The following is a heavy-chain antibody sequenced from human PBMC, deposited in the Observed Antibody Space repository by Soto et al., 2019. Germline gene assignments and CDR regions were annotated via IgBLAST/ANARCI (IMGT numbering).Heavy chain of an antibody. CDR2: ISSSSSYI. V-gene: IGHV3-21*01. Sequence: GGSLRLSCAASGFTFSSYSMNWVRQAPGKGLEWVSSISSSSSYIYYADSVKGRFTISRDNAKNSLYLQMNSLRAEDTAVYYCARDYYCSSTSCYAFDIWGKGTMVTVSS. CDR1: GFTFSSYS. CDR3: ARDYYCSSTSCYAFDI. J-gene: IGHJ3*02. D-gene: IGHD2-2*01.